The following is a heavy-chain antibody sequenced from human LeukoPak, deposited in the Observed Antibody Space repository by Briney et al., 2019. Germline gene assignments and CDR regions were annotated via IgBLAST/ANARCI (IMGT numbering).Heavy chain of an antibody. Sequence: PGGSLRLSCAASGFTFSSYAMSWVRQAPGKGLEWVSVIHSGGSTYYADSVKGRFTISRDNARNTLYLQMNSLRAEDTAVYYCARAFNGFDIWGQGTMVTVSS. J-gene: IGHJ3*02. CDR1: GFTFSSYA. V-gene: IGHV3-53*01. CDR3: ARAFNGFDI. CDR2: IHSGGST.